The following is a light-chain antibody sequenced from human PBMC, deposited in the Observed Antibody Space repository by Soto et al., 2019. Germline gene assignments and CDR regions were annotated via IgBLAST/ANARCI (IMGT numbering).Light chain of an antibody. Sequence: DIQMTQFPSAMSASVGDRVTITCXASQHIRDYLAWSHDKPGNVPKRLIYASTLQSGVPSRFSXSGSGTEFTLTITGLQPEDFATYYCLHYHSYPRTFGRGTKVEIK. CDR3: LHYHSYPRT. CDR1: QHIRDY. J-gene: IGKJ1*01. CDR2: AS. V-gene: IGKV1-17*03.